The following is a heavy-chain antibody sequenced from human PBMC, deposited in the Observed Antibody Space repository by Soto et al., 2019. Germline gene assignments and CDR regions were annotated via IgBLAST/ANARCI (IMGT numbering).Heavy chain of an antibody. J-gene: IGHJ4*02. CDR2: PIPAFGTA. CDR3: WRHDKTALPPLDS. V-gene: IGHV1-69*06. D-gene: IGHD1-1*01. Sequence: QVHLVQSGAEVKSPGSAVKVSCKVSGAGDTFSNYGLNWMRQAPGQGLEWMGGPIPAFGTANYAQKFQGRVTITADTSTTTAYMELSSLRSDDTAVYYCWRHDKTALPPLDSWGQGPLVSVSS. CDR1: GAGDTFSNYG.